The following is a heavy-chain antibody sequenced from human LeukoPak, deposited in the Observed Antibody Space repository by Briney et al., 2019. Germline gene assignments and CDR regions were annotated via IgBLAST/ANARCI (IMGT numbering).Heavy chain of an antibody. Sequence: GGSLRLSCAASGFTFSSYGMHWVRQAPGKGLEWVAVISYDGSNKYYADSVKGRFTISRDNSKNTLYLQMNSLRAEDTAVYYCAKDQVLLLIPDVWGKGTTVTVSS. CDR1: GFTFSSYG. CDR2: ISYDGSNK. V-gene: IGHV3-30*18. J-gene: IGHJ6*04. CDR3: AKDQVLLLIPDV. D-gene: IGHD3-10*01.